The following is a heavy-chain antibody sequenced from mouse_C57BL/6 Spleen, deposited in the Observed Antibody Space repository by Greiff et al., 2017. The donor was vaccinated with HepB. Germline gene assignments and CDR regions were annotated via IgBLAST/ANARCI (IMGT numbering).Heavy chain of an antibody. J-gene: IGHJ4*01. D-gene: IGHD2-2*01. CDR1: GYAFSSYW. CDR3: ARKGLSYYYAMDY. CDR2: IYPGDGDT. V-gene: IGHV1-80*01. Sequence: VQVVESGAELVKPGASVKISCKASGYAFSSYWMNWVKQRPGKGLEWIGQIYPGDGDTNYNGKFKGKATLTADKSSSTAYMQLSSLTSEDSAVYFCARKGLSYYYAMDYWGQGTSVTVSS.